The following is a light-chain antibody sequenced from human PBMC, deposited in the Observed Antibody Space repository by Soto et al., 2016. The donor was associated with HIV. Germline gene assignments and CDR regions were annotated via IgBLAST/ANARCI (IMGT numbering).Light chain of an antibody. CDR3: QEYNNAVV. CDR1: QDIFNY. CDR2: AAS. V-gene: IGKV1-27*01. Sequence: DIQMTQSPSSLSASVGDRVTITCRASQDIFNYLAWYQQQPGKVPRLLLFAASSLVSGVPSRFSGRGSGTDFTLTISNLHPEDIGTYYCQEYNNAVVFGGGTKVELK. J-gene: IGKJ4*01.